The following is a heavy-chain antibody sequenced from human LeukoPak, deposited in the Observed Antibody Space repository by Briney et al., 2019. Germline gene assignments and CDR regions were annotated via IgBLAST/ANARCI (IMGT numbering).Heavy chain of an antibody. Sequence: GGSLRLSCAASGFTFSSYGMHWVRQAPGKGLEWVAVISYDGSNKYYADSVKGRFTISRDNSKNTLYLQMNSLRAEDTAVYYCAKLGTIAGFDYWGQGTLVTVSS. J-gene: IGHJ4*02. CDR3: AKLGTIAGFDY. CDR1: GFTFSSYG. V-gene: IGHV3-30*18. D-gene: IGHD3-9*01. CDR2: ISYDGSNK.